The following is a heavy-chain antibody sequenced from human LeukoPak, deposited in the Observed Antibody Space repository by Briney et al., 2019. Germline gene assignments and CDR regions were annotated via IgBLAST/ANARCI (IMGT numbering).Heavy chain of an antibody. CDR3: AKDLSRLYYYYGMDV. CDR1: GFTFSSYA. V-gene: IGHV3-23*01. CDR2: ISGSGGST. J-gene: IGHJ6*02. Sequence: GGSLRLSCAASGFTFSSYAMSWVRQAPGKGLEWVSAISGSGGSTYYADSVKGRFTISRDNSKSTLYLQMNSLRAEDTAVYYCAKDLSRLYYYYGMDVWGQGTTVTVSS. D-gene: IGHD6-25*01.